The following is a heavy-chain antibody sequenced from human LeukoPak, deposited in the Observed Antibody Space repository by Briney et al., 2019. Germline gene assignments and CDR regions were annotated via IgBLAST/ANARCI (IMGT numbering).Heavy chain of an antibody. D-gene: IGHD6-19*01. J-gene: IGHJ3*02. CDR1: GGSISSYY. CDR2: IYYSGST. V-gene: IGHV4-59*08. Sequence: SETLSLTCTVSGGSISSYYWSWIRQPPGKGLEWIGYIYYSGSTNYNPSLKSRVTISVDTSKNQFSLKLSSVTAADTAVYYCAAPKAGYSSGWYAFDIRGQGTMVTVPS. CDR3: AAPKAGYSSGWYAFDI.